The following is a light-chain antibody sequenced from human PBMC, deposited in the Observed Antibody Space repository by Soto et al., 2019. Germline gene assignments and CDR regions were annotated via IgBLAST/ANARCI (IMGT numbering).Light chain of an antibody. Sequence: QSVLTQPASVSGSPGQSITISCTGTSSDIGFYNYVSWYQQQPGNAPRLIIFEVAKRPSGVSSRFSGSKSVNTASLTISGLQAEDEADYNCSSYTNTGPLYVVGTGTKLTVL. V-gene: IGLV2-14*01. CDR2: EVA. CDR1: SSDIGFYNY. CDR3: SSYTNTGPLYV. J-gene: IGLJ1*01.